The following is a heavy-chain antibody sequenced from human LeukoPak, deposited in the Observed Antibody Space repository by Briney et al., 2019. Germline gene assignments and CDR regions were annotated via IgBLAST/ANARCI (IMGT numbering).Heavy chain of an antibody. D-gene: IGHD2-2*01. CDR1: GYTFTSYD. Sequence: ASVKVSCKASGYTFTSYDINWVRQATGQGLEWMGWMNPNSGNTGYAQKFQGRVTMTRNTSISTAYMELSSLRSEDTAVYYCARAQSKLGYFSSTSCRRRYYFDYWGQGTLVTVSS. CDR3: ARAQSKLGYFSSTSCRRRYYFDY. CDR2: MNPNSGNT. J-gene: IGHJ4*02. V-gene: IGHV1-8*01.